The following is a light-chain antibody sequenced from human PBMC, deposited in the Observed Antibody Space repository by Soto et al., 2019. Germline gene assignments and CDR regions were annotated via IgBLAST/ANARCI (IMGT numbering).Light chain of an antibody. V-gene: IGLV2-14*03. Sequence: QSVLTQPASVSGSPGQSITISCTGTSSDVGGYNYVSWYQHHPGKAPKLMIYDVSNRPSGVSNRFSGSKSGNTASLTIAGLQAEDEADYYCCSYTSSSKLVFGGGTKVTVL. CDR2: DVS. CDR1: SSDVGGYNY. J-gene: IGLJ2*01. CDR3: CSYTSSSKLV.